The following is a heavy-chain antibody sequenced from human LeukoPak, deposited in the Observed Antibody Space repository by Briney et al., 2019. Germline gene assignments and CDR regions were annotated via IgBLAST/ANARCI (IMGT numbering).Heavy chain of an antibody. J-gene: IGHJ4*02. V-gene: IGHV3-21*01. CDR1: GFTFSSYS. CDR2: ISSSSSYI. CDR3: ARSGPSPRLVPAAYDY. D-gene: IGHD2-2*01. Sequence: GGSLRLSCAASGFTFSSYSMNWVRQAPGKGLEWVSSISSSSSYIYYADSVKGRFTISRDNAKNSLYLQMNSLRAEDTAVYYCARSGPSPRLVPAAYDYWGQGTLVTVSS.